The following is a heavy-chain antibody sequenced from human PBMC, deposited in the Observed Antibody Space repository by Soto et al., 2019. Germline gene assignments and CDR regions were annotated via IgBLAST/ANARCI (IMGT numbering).Heavy chain of an antibody. CDR1: GYYFSTYW. CDR2: IDPTDSYT. J-gene: IGHJ5*02. CDR3: ETQQPRLSTIKRGGLDP. V-gene: IGHV5-10-1*01. D-gene: IGHD1-1*01. Sequence: LGESLKISCQGSGYYFSTYWITWVRQMPGKGLEWLGRIDPTDSYTNYNPSFRGHVTMSVDKSIRTAYLQWSSLMASDTATYFCETQQPRLSTIKRGGLDPWGQGNLVTVSS.